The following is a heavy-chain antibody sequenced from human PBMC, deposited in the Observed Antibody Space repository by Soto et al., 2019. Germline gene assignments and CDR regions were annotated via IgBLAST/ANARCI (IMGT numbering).Heavy chain of an antibody. CDR3: TTDSRTTLPEIRFDY. CDR1: GFPFNNAW. J-gene: IGHJ4*01. Sequence: PGGSPRLSCAASGFPFNNAWINWVRQVPGKGLEWVGRVKSKADGGSGDYAAPVKGRFVVSRDDSKDIVYLQMNSLKIEDTGVYYCTTDSRTTLPEIRFDYWGHGTQVTVSS. D-gene: IGHD1-26*01. CDR2: VKSKADGGSG. V-gene: IGHV3-15*07.